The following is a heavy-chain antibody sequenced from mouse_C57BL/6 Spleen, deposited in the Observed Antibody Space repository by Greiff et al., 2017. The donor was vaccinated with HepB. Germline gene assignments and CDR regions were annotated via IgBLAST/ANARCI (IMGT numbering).Heavy chain of an antibody. CDR3: AYYGSSYDWYFDV. D-gene: IGHD1-1*01. V-gene: IGHV1-81*01. J-gene: IGHJ1*03. CDR2: IYPRSGNT. CDR1: GYTFTSYG. Sequence: QVQLQQSGAELARPGASVKLSCKASGYTFTSYGISWVKQRTGQGLEWIGEIYPRSGNTYYNEKFKGKATLTADKSSSTAYMELRSLTSEDSAVYFCAYYGSSYDWYFDVWGTGTTVTVSS.